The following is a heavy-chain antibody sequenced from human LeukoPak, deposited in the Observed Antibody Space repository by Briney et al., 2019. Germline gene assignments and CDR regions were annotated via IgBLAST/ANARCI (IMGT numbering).Heavy chain of an antibody. CDR3: ARRLHTSGWLDL. V-gene: IGHV4-59*08. J-gene: IGHJ5*02. CDR1: GGSISGYY. D-gene: IGHD6-25*01. CDR2: IYYSGST. Sequence: PSETLSLTCTVSGGSISGYYWSWIRQPPGKGLEWIGYIYYSGSTNYNPSLKSRVSISVDTSKNQLSLQLSSVTASDTAVYYCARRLHTSGWLDLWGQGTLVTVSS.